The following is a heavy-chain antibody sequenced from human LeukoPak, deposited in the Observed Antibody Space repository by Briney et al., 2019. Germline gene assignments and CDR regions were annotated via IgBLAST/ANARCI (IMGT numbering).Heavy chain of an antibody. V-gene: IGHV5-51*01. D-gene: IGHD1/OR15-1a*01. Sequence: KGGESLKISCKASGYSFTNYWLGWVRQMPGKGLEWMGIIYPGDSDARYRPSFQGQVTISADKSISTAYLQWSSLKASDTAMYYCARLRGRQTTDAFDMWGQGTMVTVSS. J-gene: IGHJ3*02. CDR2: IYPGDSDA. CDR1: GYSFTNYW. CDR3: ARLRGRQTTDAFDM.